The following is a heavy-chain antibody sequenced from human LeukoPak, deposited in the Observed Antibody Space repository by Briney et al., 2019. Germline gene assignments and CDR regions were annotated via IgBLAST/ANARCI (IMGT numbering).Heavy chain of an antibody. J-gene: IGHJ4*02. CDR2: IYYSGST. CDR1: GGSISSGGYY. D-gene: IGHD2-21*02. CDR3: ARVGAYCGGDCFSVWFDY. Sequence: SETLSLTCTVSGGSISSGGYYWSWIRQPPGKGLEWIGYIYYSGSTNYNPSLKSRVTISVDTSKNQFSLKLSSVTAADTAVYYCARVGAYCGGDCFSVWFDYWGQGTLVTVSS. V-gene: IGHV4-61*08.